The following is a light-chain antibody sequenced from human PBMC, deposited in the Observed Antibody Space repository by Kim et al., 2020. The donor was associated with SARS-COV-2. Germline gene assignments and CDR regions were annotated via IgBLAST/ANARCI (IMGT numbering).Light chain of an antibody. CDR1: QSISSW. CDR3: QQYNTYST. Sequence: DIQMTQSPFTLSASVGDRVTITCRASQSISSWLAWYQQKPGKAPKLLIYKASTLESGVPSRFSSSGSGTEFTLTISSLQPDDFATYYCQQYNTYSTFGQGTKVDIK. V-gene: IGKV1-5*03. CDR2: KAS. J-gene: IGKJ1*01.